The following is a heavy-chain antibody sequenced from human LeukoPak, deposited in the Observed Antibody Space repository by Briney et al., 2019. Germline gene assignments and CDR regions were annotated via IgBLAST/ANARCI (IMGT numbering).Heavy chain of an antibody. CDR3: AEDSGGGWFDYYYGMDV. Sequence: PGGSLRLSCAASGFTFDDYAMHWVRQAPGKGLEWVSGISWNSGSIGYADSVKGRFTISRDNAKNSLYLQMNSLRAEDTALYYCAEDSGGGWFDYYYGMDVWGQGTTVTVSS. CDR2: ISWNSGSI. V-gene: IGHV3-9*01. CDR1: GFTFDDYA. J-gene: IGHJ6*02. D-gene: IGHD6-19*01.